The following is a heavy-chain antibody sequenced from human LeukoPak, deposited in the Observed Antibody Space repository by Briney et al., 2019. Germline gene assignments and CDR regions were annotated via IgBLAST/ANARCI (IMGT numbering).Heavy chain of an antibody. CDR3: MRGGGNSWFDY. J-gene: IGHJ4*02. V-gene: IGHV1-2*02. Sequence: ASVQVSCKASGYTFTRHYFHWVRQAPGQGLEWMGWINPNSGDTNFAQTFQGRVTMTRATSISTAYMELTSLRSDDTALYYCMRGGGNSWFDYWGQGTLVSVSS. CDR1: GYTFTRHY. CDR2: INPNSGDT. D-gene: IGHD6-13*01.